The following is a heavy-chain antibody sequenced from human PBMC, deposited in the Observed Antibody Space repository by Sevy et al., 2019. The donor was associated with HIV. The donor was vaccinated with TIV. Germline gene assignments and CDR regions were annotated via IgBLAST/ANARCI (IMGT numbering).Heavy chain of an antibody. CDR1: GFTFSKYS. CDR3: AREGCTKPHDY. Sequence: LSLTCAASGFTFSKYSMSWVRQPPGKGLEWVSTLSFGCGEINYADSVKGRFTISRDNSKSSVYLQMNNLRPEETAVYYCAREGCTKPHDYWGQGTLVTVS. V-gene: IGHV3-23*01. J-gene: IGHJ4*02. D-gene: IGHD2-8*01. CDR2: LSFGCGEI.